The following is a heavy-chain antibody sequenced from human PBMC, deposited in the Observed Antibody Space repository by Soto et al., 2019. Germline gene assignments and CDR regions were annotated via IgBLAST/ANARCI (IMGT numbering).Heavy chain of an antibody. CDR1: GVTFSSYA. V-gene: IGHV1-69*13. D-gene: IGHD6-13*01. Sequence: SVKVSCKASGVTFSSYAISWVRQAPGQGLEWMGGIIPIFGTANYAQKFQGRVTITADESTSTACMELSSLRSEDTAVYYCARGSSSWYWFDPWGQGTLVTVSS. CDR2: IIPIFGTA. J-gene: IGHJ5*02. CDR3: ARGSSSWYWFDP.